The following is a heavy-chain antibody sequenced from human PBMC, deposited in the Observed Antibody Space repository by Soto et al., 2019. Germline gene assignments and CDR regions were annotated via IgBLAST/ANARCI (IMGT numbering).Heavy chain of an antibody. V-gene: IGHV1-69*12. J-gene: IGHJ6*02. D-gene: IGHD6-19*01. CDR1: GGPFSNYA. CDR2: LMPIFGRA. CDR3: ASWLKEAGIGGNSGMDV. Sequence: QVQLVQSGAEVKKPGSSVKVSCKASGGPFSNYAFSWVRQAPGQGLEWLGGLMPIFGRADYAQKFRGRVSITADESTTTAHRALSSLRSEDTAVSYCASWLKEAGIGGNSGMDVWGQGTTVTVSS.